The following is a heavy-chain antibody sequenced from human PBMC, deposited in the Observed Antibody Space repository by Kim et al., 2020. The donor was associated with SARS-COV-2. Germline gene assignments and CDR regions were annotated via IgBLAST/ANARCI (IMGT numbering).Heavy chain of an antibody. CDR3: ARGAGYCSGGSCSKGHYFDY. V-gene: IGHV4-34*01. J-gene: IGHJ4*02. D-gene: IGHD2-15*01. CDR1: GGSFSGYY. CDR2: INHSGST. Sequence: SETLSLTCAVYGGSFSGYYWSWIRQPPGKGLEWIGEINHSGSTNYNPSLKSRVTISVDTSKNQFSLKLSSVTAADTAVYYCARGAGYCSGGSCSKGHYFDYWGQGTLVTVSS.